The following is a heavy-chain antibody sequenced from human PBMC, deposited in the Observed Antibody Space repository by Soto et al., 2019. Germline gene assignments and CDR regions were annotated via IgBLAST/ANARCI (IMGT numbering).Heavy chain of an antibody. Sequence: SETLSLTCAVSGDSISSSFWWTWVRQPPGKGLEWIGEVFHTGDTYFNPSLRSRVAMSVDKSTNEFSLKVTSVTAADTAIYYCARKAWVRFDYWGQGXLVTVYS. J-gene: IGHJ4*02. CDR2: VFHTGDT. D-gene: IGHD7-27*01. V-gene: IGHV4-4*02. CDR1: GDSISSSFW. CDR3: ARKAWVRFDY.